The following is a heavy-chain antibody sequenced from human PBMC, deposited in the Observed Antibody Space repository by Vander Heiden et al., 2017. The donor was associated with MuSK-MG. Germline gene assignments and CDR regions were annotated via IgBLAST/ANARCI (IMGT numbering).Heavy chain of an antibody. CDR2: IYHSGRT. D-gene: IGHD2-2*02. CDR3: ARQYCSSTSCYKRWRYYFDY. V-gene: IGHV4-38-2*01. CDR1: GYSISSGYY. J-gene: IGHJ4*02. Sequence: QVQLQESGPGLVKPSETLSLTCAVSGYSISSGYYWGWIRQPPGKGLEWIGSIYHSGRTYYNPSLKSRVTISVDTSKNQFSLKLSSVTAADTAVYYCARQYCSSTSCYKRWRYYFDYWGQGTLVTVSS.